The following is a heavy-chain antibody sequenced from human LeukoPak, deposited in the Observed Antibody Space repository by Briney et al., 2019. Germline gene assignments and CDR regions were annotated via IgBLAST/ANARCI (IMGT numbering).Heavy chain of an antibody. J-gene: IGHJ5*02. CDR3: ARDRSYYSTGWFDP. CDR1: GFTFSSYS. V-gene: IGHV4-59*01. Sequence: GSLRLSCAASGFTFSSYSMTWVRQAPGEGLKWGGYIYYSGSTNYNPSRKGRVTTSVDTSKNHFSLTLSSVNAADRAVYYCARDRSYYSTGWFDPWGQGTLVTVS. D-gene: IGHD1-26*01. CDR2: IYYSGST.